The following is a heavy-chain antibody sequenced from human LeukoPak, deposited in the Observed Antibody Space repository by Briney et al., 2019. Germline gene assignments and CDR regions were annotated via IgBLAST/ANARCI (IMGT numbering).Heavy chain of an antibody. CDR1: GYTFTSYD. Sequence: ASVKVSCKASGYTFTSYDIHWVRQATGQGLEWMGWMNPNSGNTGYAQKFQGRVTMTRNVSISTAYMELNSLRPEDTAVYYCARALTMVRGFSGYWGQGTLVTVSS. CDR3: ARALTMVRGFSGY. J-gene: IGHJ4*02. CDR2: MNPNSGNT. D-gene: IGHD3-10*01. V-gene: IGHV1-8*01.